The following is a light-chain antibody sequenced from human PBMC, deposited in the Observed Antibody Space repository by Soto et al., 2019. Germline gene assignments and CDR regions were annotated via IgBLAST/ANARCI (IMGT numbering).Light chain of an antibody. CDR1: QSVSSN. V-gene: IGKV3-15*01. Sequence: EIVMTQSPATLSVSPAEGATIXFRTSQSVSSNLAWYQQKPGQAPRLLIYGASTRATGIPARFSGSGSGTEFTLTISSLQSEDFAVYYCQQYNNWPPWTFGQGTKVDIK. CDR3: QQYNNWPPWT. J-gene: IGKJ1*01. CDR2: GAS.